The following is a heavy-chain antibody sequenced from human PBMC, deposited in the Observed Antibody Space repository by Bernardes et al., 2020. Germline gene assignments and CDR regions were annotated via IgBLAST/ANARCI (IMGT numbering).Heavy chain of an antibody. V-gene: IGHV5-51*01. J-gene: IGHJ4*02. Sequence: SRKISCQGSGDNFATYWIGWVRQMPGQGLEWMGMIYPIDSEIRYSPSFQGQVTISADASIGTAYLQWSSLKASDTAMYYCARRDYYDGDGYGYWGQGTLVTVSS. CDR1: GDNFATYW. D-gene: IGHD3-22*01. CDR2: IYPIDSEI. CDR3: ARRDYYDGDGYGY.